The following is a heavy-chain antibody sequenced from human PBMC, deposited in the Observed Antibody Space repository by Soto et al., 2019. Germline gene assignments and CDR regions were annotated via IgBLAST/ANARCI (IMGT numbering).Heavy chain of an antibody. V-gene: IGHV4-59*01. Sequence: SETLSLTCTVSGGSISSYYWSWIRQPPGKGLEWIGYIYYSGSTNYNPPLKSRVTISVDTSRNQFSLKLSSVTAADTAVYYCARNIAVATFDPWGQGTLVTVSS. J-gene: IGHJ5*02. D-gene: IGHD6-19*01. CDR3: ARNIAVATFDP. CDR2: IYYSGST. CDR1: GGSISSYY.